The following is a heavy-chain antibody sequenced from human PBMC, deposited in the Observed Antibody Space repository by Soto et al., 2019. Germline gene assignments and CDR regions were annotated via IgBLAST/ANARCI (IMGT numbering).Heavy chain of an antibody. J-gene: IGHJ4*02. CDR1: VFTFSSYA. V-gene: IGHV3-30-3*01. Sequence: PGRSLRLSGAASVFTFSSYAMHGVRQAPGKGLEWVAVISYDGSNKYYADSVKGRFTISRDNSKNTLYLQMNSLRAEDTAVYYCARDSSITMIVVVITYFDYWGQGTLVTVSS. CDR2: ISYDGSNK. D-gene: IGHD3-22*01. CDR3: ARDSSITMIVVVITYFDY.